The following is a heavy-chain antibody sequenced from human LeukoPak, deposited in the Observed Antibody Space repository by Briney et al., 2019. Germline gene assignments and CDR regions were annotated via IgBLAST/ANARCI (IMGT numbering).Heavy chain of an antibody. CDR2: ISGSGGST. V-gene: IGHV3-23*01. J-gene: IGHJ4*02. CDR3: AKKVGYCSGGSCYTGYFDY. CDR1: GFTFSSYA. D-gene: IGHD2-15*01. Sequence: PGGSLRLSCAASGFTFSSYAMSWVRQAPGEGLEWVSAISGSGGSTYYADSVKGRFTISRDNSKNTLYLQMNSLRAEDTAVYYCAKKVGYCSGGSCYTGYFDYWGQGTLVTVSS.